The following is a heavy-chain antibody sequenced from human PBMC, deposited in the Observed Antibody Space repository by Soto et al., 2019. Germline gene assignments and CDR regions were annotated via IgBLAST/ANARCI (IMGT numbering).Heavy chain of an antibody. CDR3: AREAEKSYYGSGQT. V-gene: IGHV1-69*08. D-gene: IGHD3-10*01. CDR1: GGTFSSYT. J-gene: IGHJ5*02. CDR2: IIPILGIA. Sequence: QVQLVQSGAEVNKPGSSVKVSCKASGGTFSSYTISWVRQAPGQGLEWMGRIIPILGIANYAQKFQGRVTITADKSTSTAYMELSSLRSEDTAVYYCAREAEKSYYGSGQTWGQGTLVTVSS.